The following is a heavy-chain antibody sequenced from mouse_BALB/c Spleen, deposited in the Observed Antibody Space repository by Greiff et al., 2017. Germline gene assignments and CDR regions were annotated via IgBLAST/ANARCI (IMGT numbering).Heavy chain of an antibody. V-gene: IGHV14-3*02. CDR1: GFNIKDTY. D-gene: IGHD2-14*01. CDR3: ARTYYRYDPYAMDY. Sequence: VQLKQSGAELVKPGASVKLSCTASGFNIKDTYMHWVKQRPEQGLEWIGRIDPANGNTKYDPKFQGKATITADTSSNTAYLQLSSLTSEDTAVYYCARTYYRYDPYAMDYWGQGTSVTVSS. CDR2: IDPANGNT. J-gene: IGHJ4*01.